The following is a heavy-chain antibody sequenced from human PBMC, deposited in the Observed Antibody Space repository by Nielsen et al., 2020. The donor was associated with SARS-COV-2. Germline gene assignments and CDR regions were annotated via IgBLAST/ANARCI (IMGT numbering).Heavy chain of an antibody. CDR3: AKELSTSYCSDATCLNSFDP. V-gene: IGHV3-7*04. CDR1: GFNFSDCW. CDR2: IRQDGSEN. J-gene: IGHJ5*02. D-gene: IGHD2-2*01. Sequence: GGSLRLSCAASGFNFSDCWMSWVRQAPGKGLEWVANIRQDGSENYYVDSLKGRISISRDNAKNSMYLQMNSLRDEDTAVYYCAKELSTSYCSDATCLNSFDPWGQGTLVTVSS.